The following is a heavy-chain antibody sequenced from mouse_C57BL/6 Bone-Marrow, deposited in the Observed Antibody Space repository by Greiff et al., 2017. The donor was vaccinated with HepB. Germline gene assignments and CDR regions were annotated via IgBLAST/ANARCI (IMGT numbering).Heavy chain of an antibody. J-gene: IGHJ4*01. CDR1: GYTFTSYW. D-gene: IGHD2-2*01. CDR2: IYPGNSDT. CDR3: TRDGYDKDYAMDY. V-gene: IGHV1-5*01. Sequence: VQLQQSGTVLARPGASVKMSCKTSGYTFTSYWMHWVKQRPGQGLEWIGAIYPGNSDTSYNQKFTGKAKLTAVTSASTAYMELSSLTNEDSAVYYCTRDGYDKDYAMDYWGQGTSVTVSS.